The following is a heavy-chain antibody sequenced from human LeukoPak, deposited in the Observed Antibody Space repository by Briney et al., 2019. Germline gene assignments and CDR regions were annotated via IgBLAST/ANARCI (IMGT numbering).Heavy chain of an antibody. V-gene: IGHV4-30-2*01. Sequence: SSQTLSLTCAVSGGSISSGGYSWSWIRQPPGKGLEWIGYIYHSGSTYYNPPLKSRVTISVDRSKNQFSLKLSSVTAADTAVYYCARGLHRSFSGYYFDYWGRGTLVTVSS. J-gene: IGHJ4*02. CDR1: GGSISSGGYS. CDR2: IYHSGST. CDR3: ARGLHRSFSGYYFDY. D-gene: IGHD6-19*01.